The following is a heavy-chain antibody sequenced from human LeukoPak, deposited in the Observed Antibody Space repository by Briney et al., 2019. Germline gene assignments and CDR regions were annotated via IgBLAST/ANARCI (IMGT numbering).Heavy chain of an antibody. Sequence: GGSLRLSCAVSGFPFSTFWMSWVRQAPGKGLEWVANINQDGSEKYYVDSVRGRSAISRDNAKNSLYLQMNSLRAEDTAVYYCARDYGGSSPFDYWGQGTLVTVSS. CDR3: ARDYGGSSPFDY. CDR1: GFPFSTFW. V-gene: IGHV3-7*01. J-gene: IGHJ4*02. CDR2: INQDGSEK. D-gene: IGHD4-23*01.